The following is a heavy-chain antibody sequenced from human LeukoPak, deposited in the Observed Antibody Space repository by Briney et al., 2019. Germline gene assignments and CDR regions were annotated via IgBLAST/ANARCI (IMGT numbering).Heavy chain of an antibody. J-gene: IGHJ3*02. CDR3: ARGGITIFGVVSDAFDI. Sequence: SETLSLTCTVSGGSISSYYWSWIRQPAGKGLEWIGRIYTSGSTNYNPSLKSRVTMSVDTSKNQFSLKLSSVTAADTAVYYCARGGITIFGVVSDAFDIWGQGTMVTVSS. D-gene: IGHD3-3*01. V-gene: IGHV4-4*07. CDR1: GGSISSYY. CDR2: IYTSGST.